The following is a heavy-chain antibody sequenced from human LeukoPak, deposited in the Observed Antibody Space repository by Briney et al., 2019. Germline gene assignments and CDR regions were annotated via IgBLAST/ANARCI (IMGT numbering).Heavy chain of an antibody. CDR3: ARHVDGYNYGVFDY. CDR1: DGSISGYY. CDR2: IYYSGST. Sequence: SETLSLTCTVSDGSISGYYWSWIRQPPGKGLGWIGYIYYSGSTNYNPSLKSRVTISVDTSKNQFSLKLNSVTAADTAVYYCARHVDGYNYGVFDYWGQGTLVTVSS. J-gene: IGHJ4*02. D-gene: IGHD5-24*01. V-gene: IGHV4-59*08.